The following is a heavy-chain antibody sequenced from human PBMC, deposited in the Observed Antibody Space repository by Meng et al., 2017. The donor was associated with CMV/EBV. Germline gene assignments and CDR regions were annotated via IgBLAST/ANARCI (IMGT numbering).Heavy chain of an antibody. D-gene: IGHD4-17*01. CDR3: TRAPGDHGDPTPFDY. V-gene: IGHV4-59*01. CDR1: GGSISSYY. J-gene: IGHJ4*02. CDR2: IYYSGST. Sequence: GSLRLSCTVSGGSISSYYWSCIRQPPGKGLEWVGYIYYSGSTNYTPSLKSRVTTSVDTSKHQFSLKLSSVTAAATAVYSCTRAPGDHGDPTPFDYWGQGTLVTVSS.